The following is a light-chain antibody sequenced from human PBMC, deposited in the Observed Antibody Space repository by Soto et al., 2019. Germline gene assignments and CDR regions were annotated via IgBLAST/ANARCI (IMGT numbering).Light chain of an antibody. CDR1: QSVGRN. J-gene: IGKJ4*01. V-gene: IGKV3-15*01. CDR3: QQYNHWPPLT. Sequence: EIVMTQSPATLSVSPGERATLSCRASQSVGRNLAWYQQKPGQAPRLLIYGASTRATGIPARFSGSGSGTEFTLTISSLQSEDFAIYSCQQYNHWPPLTFGGETTVEIK. CDR2: GAS.